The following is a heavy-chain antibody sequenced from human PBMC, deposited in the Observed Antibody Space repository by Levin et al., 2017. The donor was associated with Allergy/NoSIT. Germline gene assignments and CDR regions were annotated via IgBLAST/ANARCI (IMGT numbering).Heavy chain of an antibody. D-gene: IGHD6-13*01. Sequence: SETLSLTCAVYGGSFSDYYWSWIRQPPGKGLEWMGEINHSGGTSYNPSLRSRVSISIDTSKNQFSLKLTSVTAADTAVYYCARERALIAAAGPTRDWGQGTLVTVSS. CDR2: INHSGGT. J-gene: IGHJ1*01. V-gene: IGHV4-34*01. CDR3: ARERALIAAAGPTRD. CDR1: GGSFSDYY.